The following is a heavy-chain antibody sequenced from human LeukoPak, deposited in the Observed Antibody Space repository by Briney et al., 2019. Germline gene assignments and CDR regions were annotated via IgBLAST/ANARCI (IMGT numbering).Heavy chain of an antibody. Sequence: GGSLRLSCAASKFTFSAYAMYWVRQAPGKGLEWVSCIEASDVNTYYADSVKGRFSNSRDNSKNTLYLQMNSLRAEDTAVYYCAKGSGSGWYGWFAPWGQGTLVTVSS. CDR1: KFTFSAYA. CDR2: IEASDVNT. J-gene: IGHJ5*02. V-gene: IGHV3-23*01. D-gene: IGHD6-19*01. CDR3: AKGSGSGWYGWFAP.